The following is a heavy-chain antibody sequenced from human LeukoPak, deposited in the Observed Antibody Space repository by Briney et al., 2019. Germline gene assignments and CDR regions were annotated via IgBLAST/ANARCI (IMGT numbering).Heavy chain of an antibody. Sequence: SETLSLTCAVSGDSVSSAGPSWSWIRQPPGKGLEWIGYIYHSGSPYYNPSLKGRVAISVDRSKNQFSLRLSSVTAADTAVYYCARGYYNSSGYLVDYWGQGALVTVSS. CDR2: IYHSGSP. J-gene: IGHJ4*02. V-gene: IGHV4-30-2*01. CDR3: ARGYYNSSGYLVDY. CDR1: GDSVSSAGPS. D-gene: IGHD3-22*01.